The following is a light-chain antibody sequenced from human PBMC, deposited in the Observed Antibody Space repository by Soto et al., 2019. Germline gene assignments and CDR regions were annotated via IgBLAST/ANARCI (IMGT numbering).Light chain of an antibody. J-gene: IGLJ1*01. CDR3: CSYAGSSTFV. Sequence: QSALTQAACVSGCPGQSITISCTGTSSDVGSYNLVSWYQQHPGKAPKLMIYEGSKRPSGVSNRFSGSKSGNTASLTISGLQAEDEADYYCCSYAGSSTFVFGTGTKVTVL. CDR2: EGS. V-gene: IGLV2-23*03. CDR1: SSDVGSYNL.